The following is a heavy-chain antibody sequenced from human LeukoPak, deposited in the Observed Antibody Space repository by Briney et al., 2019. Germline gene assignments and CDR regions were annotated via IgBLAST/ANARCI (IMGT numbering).Heavy chain of an antibody. J-gene: IGHJ6*03. CDR2: IYSGGST. D-gene: IGHD1-26*01. CDR1: GFTVSSNY. Sequence: GGSLRLSCAASGFTVSSNYMSWVRQAPGKGLEWVSVIYSGGSTYYADSVKGRFTISRDNSKNTLYLQMNRLRAEDTAVYYCASLRWEYSVGYYYYYMDVWGKGTTVTVSS. CDR3: ASLRWEYSVGYYYYYMDV. V-gene: IGHV3-66*02.